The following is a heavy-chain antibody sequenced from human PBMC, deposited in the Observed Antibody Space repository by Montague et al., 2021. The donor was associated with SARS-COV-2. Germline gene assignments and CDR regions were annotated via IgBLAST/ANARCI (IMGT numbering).Heavy chain of an antibody. J-gene: IGHJ6*02. D-gene: IGHD3-22*01. V-gene: IGHV4-39*07. CDR2: IYYSGST. CDR1: GGPTSSSSYY. Sequence: SETLSLTCTVSGGPTSSSSYYWGWIRQPPGKGLEWIGSIYYSGSTYYNPSLKSRVTISVDTSKNQFSLKLSSVTAADTAVYYCARDTRITMIVVVQGYGMDVWGQGTTVTVSS. CDR3: ARDTRITMIVVVQGYGMDV.